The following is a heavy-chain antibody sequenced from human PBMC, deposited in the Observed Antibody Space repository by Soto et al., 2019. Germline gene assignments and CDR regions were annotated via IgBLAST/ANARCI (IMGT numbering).Heavy chain of an antibody. CDR1: GYSFTSYW. CDR2: IDPSDSYT. D-gene: IGHD2-21*02. Sequence: GASLKISCKCSGYSFTSYWISWVRQMPGKGLEWMGRIDPSDSYTNYSPSFQGHVTISADKSISTAYLQWSSLKASDTAMYYCASHNSCGGDCYYYYRMDVWGQGTTVTVSS. CDR3: ASHNSCGGDCYYYYRMDV. V-gene: IGHV5-10-1*01. J-gene: IGHJ6*02.